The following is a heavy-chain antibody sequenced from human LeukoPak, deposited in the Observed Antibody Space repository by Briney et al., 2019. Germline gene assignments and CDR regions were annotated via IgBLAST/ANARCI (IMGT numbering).Heavy chain of an antibody. CDR3: TGVFDY. D-gene: IGHD2-8*01. CDR1: GLTFSSYW. CDR2: INPDGGAT. J-gene: IGHJ4*02. V-gene: IGHV3-74*01. Sequence: GGSLRLSCAGSGLTFSSYWVHWVRQAPGKGLVWVSGINPDGGATFYADSVRGRFTISRDNAKSTVFLQMNSLRAEDTALYFCTGVFDYWGQGTLVTVSS.